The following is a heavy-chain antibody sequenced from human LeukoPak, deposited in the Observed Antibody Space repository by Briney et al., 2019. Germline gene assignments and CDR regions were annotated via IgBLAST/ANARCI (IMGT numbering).Heavy chain of an antibody. CDR3: ARLPRDAEYGGNLLDR. CDR2: IYPGDSDT. Sequence: GESLKISGICSGYIFTSYWSCWGRQMPGKGLEWMGIIYPGDSDTRYSPSFQGQVTISADKSISTAYLQWSSLKASDTAMYYCARLPRDAEYGGNLLDRWGQGTLVTVPS. J-gene: IGHJ5*02. CDR1: GYIFTSYW. V-gene: IGHV5-51*01. D-gene: IGHD4-17*01.